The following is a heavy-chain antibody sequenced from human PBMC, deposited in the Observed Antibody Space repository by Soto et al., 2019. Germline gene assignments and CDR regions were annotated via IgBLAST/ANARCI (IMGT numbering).Heavy chain of an antibody. CDR1: GYTFTSYA. V-gene: IGHV1-46*03. CDR2: VRPSAGAT. Sequence: ASVKVSCKASGYTFTSYAMHWVRQAPGQGLEWMGIVRPSAGATVYSQKFQGRITMTRDTSTSTVHMELSSLISEDTAVYYCTRETPEAYYFDYWGQGTPVTVSS. CDR3: TRETPEAYYFDY. J-gene: IGHJ4*02.